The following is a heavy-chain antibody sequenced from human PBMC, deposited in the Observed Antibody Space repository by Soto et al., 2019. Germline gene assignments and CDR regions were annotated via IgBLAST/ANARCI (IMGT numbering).Heavy chain of an antibody. V-gene: IGHV5-10-1*01. CDR2: IDPSDSYT. J-gene: IGHJ4*02. CDR1: GDIFTSNW. D-gene: IGHD1-26*01. Sequence: GESLKISCKGSGDIFTSNWISWVRQMPGKGLEWMGRIDPSDSYTNYSPSYQGHVTISADKSISTAYLQWSSLKASDTAMYYCARHSGGYFRSQYYFDSWGQGTLVTVSS. CDR3: ARHSGGYFRSQYYFDS.